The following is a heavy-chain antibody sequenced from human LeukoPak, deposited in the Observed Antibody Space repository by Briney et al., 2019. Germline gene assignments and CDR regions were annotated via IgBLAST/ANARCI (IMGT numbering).Heavy chain of an antibody. J-gene: IGHJ4*02. D-gene: IGHD5-24*01. CDR2: IYYSGST. CDR1: GGSISSYY. Sequence: PSENLSLTCTVAGGSISSYYWSWIRQPPGKGLEWIGYIYYSGSTNYNPSLKSRVTISVDTSKNQFSLKLSSVPAADTAVYYCARGGDGYKDEWGQGTLVTVSS. CDR3: ARGGDGYKDE. V-gene: IGHV4-59*01.